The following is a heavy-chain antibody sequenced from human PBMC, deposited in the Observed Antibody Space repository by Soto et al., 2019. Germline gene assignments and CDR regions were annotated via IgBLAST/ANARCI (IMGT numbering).Heavy chain of an antibody. V-gene: IGHV3-30*18. CDR3: AKSSGKYYPESRVMHV. Sequence: QVQVVESGGGVVQPGRSLRLSCAASGFTFNTCAMHWVRQAPGKGLEWVALISYDASHTDYADSVKGRFTISRDSSDNTLSLIMNILRPEDTAVYYCAKSSGKYYPESRVMHVWGQGITVTVSS. CDR2: ISYDASHT. CDR1: GFTFNTCA. D-gene: IGHD1-26*01. J-gene: IGHJ6*02.